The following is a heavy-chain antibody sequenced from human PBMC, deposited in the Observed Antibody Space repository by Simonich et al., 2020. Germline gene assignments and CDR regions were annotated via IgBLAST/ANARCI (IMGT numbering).Heavy chain of an antibody. CDR1: GFTFSSYE. J-gene: IGHJ6*02. V-gene: IGHV3-48*03. Sequence: EVQLVESGGGLVQPGGSLRLSCAASGFTFSSYEMNWVRQAPGKGLEWVSYLSSSGSTIYYADSVKGRFTISRDNAKNSLYLQMNSRRAEDTAVYYCARDFRLQLVEIGTYYYYGMDVWGQGTTVTVSS. CDR3: ARDFRLQLVEIGTYYYYGMDV. CDR2: LSSSGSTI. D-gene: IGHD6-6*01.